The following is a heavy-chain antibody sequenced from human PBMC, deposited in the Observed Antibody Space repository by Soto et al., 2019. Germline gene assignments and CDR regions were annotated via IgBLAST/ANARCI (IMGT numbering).Heavy chain of an antibody. D-gene: IGHD6-13*01. J-gene: IGHJ4*02. CDR3: AKVGSSWYSHFDY. V-gene: IGHV3-23*01. CDR1: GVTFSSYA. CDR2: ISGGGGSA. Sequence: EVQLLESGGGLVQPGGSLRLSCAASGVTFSSYAMNWVRQTPGKGLEWVSIISGGGGSAYYADSVKGRFSISRDNSKKTLYLEMNSLRAEDTAVYYCAKVGSSWYSHFDYWGQGTLVTVSS.